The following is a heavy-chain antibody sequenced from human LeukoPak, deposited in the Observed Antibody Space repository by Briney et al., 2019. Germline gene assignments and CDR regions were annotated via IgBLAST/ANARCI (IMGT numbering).Heavy chain of an antibody. J-gene: IGHJ4*02. CDR3: ARGLPLLDY. CDR2: IWYDGSNK. V-gene: IGHV3-33*01. D-gene: IGHD4-11*01. CDR1: GFTFSSYG. Sequence: PGRSLRLSCAASGFTFSSYGTHWVRQAPGKGLEWVAVIWYDGSNKYYADSVKGRFTISRDNSKNTLYLQMNSLRAEDTAVYYCARGLPLLDYWGQGTLVTVSS.